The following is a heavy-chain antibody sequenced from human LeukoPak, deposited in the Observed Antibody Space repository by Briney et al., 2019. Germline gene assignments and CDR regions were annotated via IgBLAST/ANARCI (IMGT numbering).Heavy chain of an antibody. CDR2: INPNSGGT. J-gene: IGHJ4*02. V-gene: IGHV1-2*02. D-gene: IGHD3-10*01. Sequence: GASVKVSCKASGYTFTGYYMHWVRQAPGQGLGWMGWINPNSGGTNYAQKFQGRVTMTRDTSISTAYMELSRLRSDDTAVYYCAIDDGSGTQDLDYWGQGTLVTVSS. CDR1: GYTFTGYY. CDR3: AIDDGSGTQDLDY.